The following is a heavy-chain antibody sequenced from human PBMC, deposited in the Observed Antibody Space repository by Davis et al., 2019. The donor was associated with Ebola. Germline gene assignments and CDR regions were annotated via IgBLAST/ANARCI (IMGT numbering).Heavy chain of an antibody. CDR1: GYTFTNYP. CDR2: INAGNGDT. J-gene: IGHJ4*02. CDR3: ARDGSGWLGFDY. D-gene: IGHD6-19*01. V-gene: IGHV1-3*01. Sequence: ASVKVSCKASGYTFTNYPMHWVRQAPGQRLEWMGWINAGNGDTKYSQKFQGRVTITRDTSASTAYMELSSLTSEDTALYYCARDGSGWLGFDYWGQGTLVTVSS.